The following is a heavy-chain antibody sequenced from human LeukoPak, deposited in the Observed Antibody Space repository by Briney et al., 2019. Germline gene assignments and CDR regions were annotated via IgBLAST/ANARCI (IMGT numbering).Heavy chain of an antibody. J-gene: IGHJ4*02. CDR2: IYHSGST. Sequence: SETLSLTCTVSGDSISSYYWRWIRQPPGKGLEWIGYIYHSGSTNYNPSLKSRVTISADTSKDQFSLKLASVTAADTAVYYCATGYSSSWYYFDYWGQGTLVTVSS. CDR1: GDSISSYY. CDR3: ATGYSSSWYYFDY. D-gene: IGHD6-13*01. V-gene: IGHV4-59*01.